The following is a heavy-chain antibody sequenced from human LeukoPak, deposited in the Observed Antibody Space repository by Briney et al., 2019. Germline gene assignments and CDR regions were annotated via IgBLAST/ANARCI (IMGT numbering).Heavy chain of an antibody. V-gene: IGHV1-18*01. CDR2: ISAYNGNT. D-gene: IGHD3-3*01. CDR3: ARKRGSGPSSVWFAP. Sequence: GASVKVSCKASGYTFTSYGISWVRQAPGQGLEWMGWISAYNGNTNYAQKLQGRVTMTTDTSTSTAYMELRSLRSDDTAVYYCARKRGSGPSSVWFAPWGQRTLVTVS. CDR1: GYTFTSYG. J-gene: IGHJ5*02.